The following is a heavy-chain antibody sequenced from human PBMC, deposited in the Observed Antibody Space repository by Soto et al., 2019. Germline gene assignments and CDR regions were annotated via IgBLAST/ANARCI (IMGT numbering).Heavy chain of an antibody. V-gene: IGHV5-10-1*01. J-gene: IGHJ6*02. Sequence: LKISCKGSGYSFTSYWISWVRQMPGKGLEWMGRIDPSDSYTNYSPSFQGHVTTSADKSISTAYLQWSSLKASDTAMYYCARPEIGYYYGMDVWGQGTTVTVSS. CDR3: ARPEIGYYYGMDV. CDR2: IDPSDSYT. CDR1: GYSFTSYW.